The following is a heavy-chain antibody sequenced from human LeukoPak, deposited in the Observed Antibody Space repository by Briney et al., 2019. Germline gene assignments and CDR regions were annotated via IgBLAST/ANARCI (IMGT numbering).Heavy chain of an antibody. CDR3: ASRNSSSWSLFDY. V-gene: IGHV3-23*01. Sequence: GGSLRLSCAASGFTFSSYAMSWVRQAPGKGLEWVSAISGSGGSTYYADSVKGRFTISRDNSKNTLHLQMNSLRAEDTAVYYCASRNSSSWSLFDYWGQGTLVTVTS. CDR2: ISGSGGST. CDR1: GFTFSSYA. D-gene: IGHD6-13*01. J-gene: IGHJ4*02.